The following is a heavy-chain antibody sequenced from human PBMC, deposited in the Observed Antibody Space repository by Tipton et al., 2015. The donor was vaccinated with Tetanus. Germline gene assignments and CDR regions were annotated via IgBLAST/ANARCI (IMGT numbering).Heavy chain of an antibody. CDR2: VHYSGST. D-gene: IGHD6-19*01. V-gene: IGHV4-59*01. Sequence: LRLSCTVSGGSISSYYWTWIRQPPGRGLEWIGYVHYSGSTNYSPSLRSRVTLSVDTSKSQFSLKLSSVTAADTAVYYCARIGWLQQNKPAFDIWGQGTVVTVSS. J-gene: IGHJ3*02. CDR3: ARIGWLQQNKPAFDI. CDR1: GGSISSYY.